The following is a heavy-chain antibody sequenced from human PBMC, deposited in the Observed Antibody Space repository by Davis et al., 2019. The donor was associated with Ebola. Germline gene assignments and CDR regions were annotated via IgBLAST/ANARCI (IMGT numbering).Heavy chain of an antibody. J-gene: IGHJ4*02. D-gene: IGHD6-19*01. CDR3: ARVGSGWYGEDY. CDR2: IYYSGST. Sequence: PSETLSLTCTVSGGSISSYYWSWIRQPPGKGLEWIGYIYYSGSTNYNPSLKSRVSISVDTSKNQFSLKLSSVTAADTAVYYCARVGSGWYGEDYWGQGALVTVSS. V-gene: IGHV4-59*01. CDR1: GGSISSYY.